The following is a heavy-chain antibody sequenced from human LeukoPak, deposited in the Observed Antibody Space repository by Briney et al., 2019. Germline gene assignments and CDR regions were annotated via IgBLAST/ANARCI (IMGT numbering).Heavy chain of an antibody. CDR1: GFTFSSFG. CDR2: ISYDGSNK. CDR3: TRHGGRDYYDSSEDAFDI. J-gene: IGHJ3*02. V-gene: IGHV3-30*04. Sequence: GGSLRLSCAASGFTFSSFGVHWVRQAPGKGLEWVVVISYDGSNKYYADSVKGRFTISRDNSKNTLYLEMNSLRAEDTAVYYCTRHGGRDYYDSSEDAFDIWGQGTMVIVSS. D-gene: IGHD3-22*01.